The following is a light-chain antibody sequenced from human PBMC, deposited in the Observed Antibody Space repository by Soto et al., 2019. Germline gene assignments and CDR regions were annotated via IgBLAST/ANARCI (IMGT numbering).Light chain of an antibody. CDR3: QQRSDWQIT. Sequence: EIVLTQSPATLSLSPGERATLSCRASQTVGSYLAWFRQTPGQAPRLLIYDTSIRATGIPARFSGSGSGTDFTLTISSLEAEDFAVYYCQQRSDWQITFGQGTRLEIK. J-gene: IGKJ5*01. CDR2: DTS. CDR1: QTVGSY. V-gene: IGKV3-11*01.